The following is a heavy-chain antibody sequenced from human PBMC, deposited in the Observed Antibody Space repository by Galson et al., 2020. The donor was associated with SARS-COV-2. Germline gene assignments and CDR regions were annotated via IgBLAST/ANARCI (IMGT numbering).Heavy chain of an antibody. D-gene: IGHD6-6*01. CDR2: ISYDGSNK. CDR1: GFTFSSYA. CDR3: ASELGAFAFDI. J-gene: IGHJ3*02. Sequence: GESLKISCAATGFTFSSYAMHWVRQAPGKGLEWVAVISYDGSNKYYADAVKGRFTISRDNSKNTLYLQMNSLRAEDTAVYYCASELGAFAFDIWGQGIMVTVSS. V-gene: IGHV3-30*04.